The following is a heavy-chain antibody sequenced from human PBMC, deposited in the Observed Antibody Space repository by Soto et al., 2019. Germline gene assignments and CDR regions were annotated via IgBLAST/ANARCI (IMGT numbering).Heavy chain of an antibody. CDR3: AKGECSGGRCNRGFDY. CDR2: VSASGSIT. V-gene: IGHV3-23*01. D-gene: IGHD2-15*01. J-gene: IGHJ4*01. Sequence: EVQVLESGGGLVQPGGSLRLSCAASGFRFSNYDMSWVRQAPGKGLEWVSGVSASGSITSYADSAKGRFTISRDNAKNTVFLQMNSLRAEDTAVYFCAKGECSGGRCNRGFDYWGHGTLVTVSA. CDR1: GFRFSNYD.